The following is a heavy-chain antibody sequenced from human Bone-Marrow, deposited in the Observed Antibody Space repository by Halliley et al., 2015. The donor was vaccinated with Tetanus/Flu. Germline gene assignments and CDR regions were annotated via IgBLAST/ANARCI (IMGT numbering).Heavy chain of an antibody. J-gene: IGHJ6*02. Sequence: TLSLTCTVSGGSLSSGSHYWGWIRKPPGKGLEWIGSIHYSGSTYYNPSLKRRVTISVDTSKNQFSLKLSSVTAADRAVYYCARGLGMAVWGQGTTVTVSS. V-gene: IGHV4-39*01. CDR1: GGSLSSGSHY. CDR2: IHYSGST. CDR3: ARGLGMAV.